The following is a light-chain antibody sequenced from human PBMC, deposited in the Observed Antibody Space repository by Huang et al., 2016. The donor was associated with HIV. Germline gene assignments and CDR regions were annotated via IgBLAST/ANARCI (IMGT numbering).Light chain of an antibody. CDR1: QRISSY. CDR2: ATS. CDR3: QQTYSTPWT. J-gene: IGKJ1*01. V-gene: IGKV1-39*01. Sequence: DIQMTQSPSSLSASVGGRITVACRASQRISSYLNWYQQIPGNAPKLLIYATSSLQSGVPSRFSGRGTGTTFILTISDLQPEDFATYYCQQTYSTPWTFGQGTKVEVK.